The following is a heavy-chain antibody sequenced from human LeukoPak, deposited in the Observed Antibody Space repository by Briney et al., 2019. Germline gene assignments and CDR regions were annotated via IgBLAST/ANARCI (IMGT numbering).Heavy chain of an antibody. D-gene: IGHD1-26*01. CDR2: ISNDGSYK. V-gene: IGHV3-30*18. CDR3: AKSRWELLLPFDY. J-gene: IGHJ4*02. CDR1: GFTFSSYG. Sequence: GRSLRLSCAASGFTFSSYGIHWVRQAPGKRLEWVAVISNDGSYKHYADSAKGRFTISRDNSKNTLYLQMNSLTGEDTAVYYCAKSRWELLLPFDYWGQGTLVTVSS.